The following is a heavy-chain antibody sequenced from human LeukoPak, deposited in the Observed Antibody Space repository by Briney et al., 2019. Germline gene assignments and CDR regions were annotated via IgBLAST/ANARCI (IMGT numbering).Heavy chain of an antibody. Sequence: GGSLRLSCAASGFTFSSYAIHWVRQAPGKGLEWVAVISKDGSDKYYADSVKGRFTISRDNSRNTLFLHMNSLGGEDTAVYYCARVPDSSGWAGDYWGQGTLVTVSP. CDR1: GFTFSSYA. D-gene: IGHD6-19*01. J-gene: IGHJ4*02. CDR3: ARVPDSSGWAGDY. V-gene: IGHV3-30*04. CDR2: ISKDGSDK.